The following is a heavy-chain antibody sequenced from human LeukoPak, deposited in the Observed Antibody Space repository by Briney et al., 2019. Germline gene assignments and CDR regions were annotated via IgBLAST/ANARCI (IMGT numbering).Heavy chain of an antibody. Sequence: GGSLRLSCAASGFTFSSYAMSWVRQAPGKGLEWVSGISDSGGGTYYVDSVKGRFSISRDNSMNTLYLQMNSLRTDDTAVYYCAKDPRYSSRGNWFDPWGQGTLVTVSS. J-gene: IGHJ5*02. CDR2: ISDSGGGT. CDR3: AKDPRYSSRGNWFDP. D-gene: IGHD6-13*01. CDR1: GFTFSSYA. V-gene: IGHV3-23*01.